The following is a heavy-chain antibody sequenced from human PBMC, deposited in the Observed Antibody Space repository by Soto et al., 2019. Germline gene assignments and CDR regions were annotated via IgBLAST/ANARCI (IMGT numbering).Heavy chain of an antibody. J-gene: IGHJ6*03. CDR3: ACTSGWSWVSVGYYYYMDV. Sequence: SETLSLTCTVSGGSISSYYWSWIRQPPGKGLEWIGYIYYSGSTNYNPSLKSRVTISVDTSKNQFSLKLSSVTAADTAVYYCACTSGWSWVSVGYYYYMDVWGKGTTVTVSS. CDR1: GGSISSYY. V-gene: IGHV4-59*08. D-gene: IGHD6-19*01. CDR2: IYYSGST.